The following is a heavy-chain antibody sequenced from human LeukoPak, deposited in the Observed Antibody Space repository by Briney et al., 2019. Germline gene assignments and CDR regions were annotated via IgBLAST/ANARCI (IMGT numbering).Heavy chain of an antibody. CDR2: ISGRGGRT. CDR3: ARDKLAAAGSPYYFDY. D-gene: IGHD6-13*01. CDR1: GFTFSTYA. Sequence: GGSLRLSCAASGFTFSTYAVSWVRQTPGKGLERVSVISGRGGRTYFADSVKGRFTISRDNSKNTLYLQMNSLRAEDTAVYYCARDKLAAAGSPYYFDYWGQGTLVTVSS. J-gene: IGHJ4*02. V-gene: IGHV3-23*01.